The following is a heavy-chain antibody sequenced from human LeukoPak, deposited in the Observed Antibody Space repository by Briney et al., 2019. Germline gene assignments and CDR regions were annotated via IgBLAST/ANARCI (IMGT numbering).Heavy chain of an antibody. CDR3: ARTPAAYYYYYMDV. CDR1: GFTVSSNY. Sequence: PGGSLRLSCAASGFTVSSNYMSWVRQAPGKGLEWVSVIYSGGSTYYADSVKGRFTISRDNSKNTLYLQMNSLGAEDTAVYYYARTPAAYYYYYMDVWGKGTTVTVSS. V-gene: IGHV3-53*01. CDR2: IYSGGST. J-gene: IGHJ6*03. D-gene: IGHD2-2*01.